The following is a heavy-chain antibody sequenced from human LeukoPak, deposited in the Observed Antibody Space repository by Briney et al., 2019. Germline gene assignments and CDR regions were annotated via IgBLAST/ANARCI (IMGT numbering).Heavy chain of an antibody. D-gene: IGHD2-15*01. CDR1: GFTFSSHG. J-gene: IGHJ3*02. CDR3: AKDGGSDPDSFDI. CDR2: IRYDGSNK. Sequence: PGGSLRLSCAASGFTFSSHGMNWVRQAPGKGLEWLAFIRYDGSNKNYADSVKGRFTISRDNTKNSLYLQMNSLRAEDTAVYYCAKDGGSDPDSFDIWGQGTMVTVSS. V-gene: IGHV3-30*02.